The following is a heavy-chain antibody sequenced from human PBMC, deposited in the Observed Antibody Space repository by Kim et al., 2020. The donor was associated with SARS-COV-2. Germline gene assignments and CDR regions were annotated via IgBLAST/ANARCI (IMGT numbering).Heavy chain of an antibody. CDR3: TAQEDAWFDL. CDR2: ST. Sequence: STSYAQKFPERVAMTSDTSTSTVYMELSSLRSKNTAVYYCTAQEDAWFDLWGQGTLVTVSS. V-gene: IGHV1-46*01. J-gene: IGHJ5*02.